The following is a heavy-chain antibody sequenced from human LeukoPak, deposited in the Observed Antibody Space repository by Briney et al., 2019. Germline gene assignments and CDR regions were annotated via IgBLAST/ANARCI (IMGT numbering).Heavy chain of an antibody. D-gene: IGHD4-23*01. CDR2: IASDGSSI. J-gene: IGHJ4*02. CDR3: ARGRPHGNDY. V-gene: IGHV3-74*01. CDR1: GFTFSSYW. Sequence: GGSLRLSCAASGFTFSSYWMNWVRQAPGKGLVWVSRIASDGSSITYADSVKGRFSISRDNAKNTLYLQMNSLRVEDTAVYYCARGRPHGNDYWGQGTLVTVSS.